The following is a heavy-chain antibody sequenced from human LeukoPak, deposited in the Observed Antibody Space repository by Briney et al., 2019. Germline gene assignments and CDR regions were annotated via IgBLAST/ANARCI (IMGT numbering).Heavy chain of an antibody. D-gene: IGHD2-2*01. J-gene: IGHJ4*02. Sequence: GASVKVSCKASGGTFSSYAISWVRQAPGQGLEWMGGIIPIFGTANYAQKFQGRVTITTDESTSTAYMELSSLRSEDTAVYYCASWAIASCSSTSCYGHFDYWGQGTLVTVSS. CDR2: IIPIFGTA. CDR3: ASWAIASCSSTSCYGHFDY. V-gene: IGHV1-69*05. CDR1: GGTFSSYA.